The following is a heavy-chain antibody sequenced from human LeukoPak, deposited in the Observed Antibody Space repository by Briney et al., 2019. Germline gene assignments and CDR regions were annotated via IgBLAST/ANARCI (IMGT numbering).Heavy chain of an antibody. CDR2: IYYSGST. D-gene: IGHD6-13*01. CDR1: GGSVSSGSYY. CDR3: ASGYSSSWYHGGTQGIDFDY. V-gene: IGHV4-61*01. J-gene: IGHJ4*02. Sequence: PSETLSLTCTVSGGSVSSGSYYWSWIRQPPGKGLERIGYIYYSGSTNYNPSLKSRVTISVDTSKNQFSLKLSSVTAADTAVYYCASGYSSSWYHGGTQGIDFDYWGQGTLVTVSS.